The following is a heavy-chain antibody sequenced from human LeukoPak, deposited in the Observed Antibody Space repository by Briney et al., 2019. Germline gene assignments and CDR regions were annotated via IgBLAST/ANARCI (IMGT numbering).Heavy chain of an antibody. J-gene: IGHJ6*03. CDR3: ASGAYSYYYMDV. CDR2: VSRPGST. Sequence: SETLSLTCAVFSASVSDYHWSWIRQSPGKGLEWIGEVSRPGSTTYNPSLKSRVTISVDTSKNQFSLKLSSVTAADTAVYYCASGAYSYYYMDVWGKGTTVTISS. V-gene: IGHV4-34*01. D-gene: IGHD1-26*01. CDR1: SASVSDYH.